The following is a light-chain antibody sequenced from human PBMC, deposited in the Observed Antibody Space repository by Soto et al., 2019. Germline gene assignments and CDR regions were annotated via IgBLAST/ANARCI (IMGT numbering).Light chain of an antibody. CDR1: QSVSSY. CDR3: QQRSNWPPT. V-gene: IGKV3-11*01. CDR2: DAS. Sequence: EIVLTQPPATLSLSPGERATLSCRASQSVSSYLAWYQQKPGQAPRLLIYDASNRATGIPARFSGSGSGTDFTLTISSLEPEDFAAYYCQQRSNWPPTFGQGTKVDIK. J-gene: IGKJ1*01.